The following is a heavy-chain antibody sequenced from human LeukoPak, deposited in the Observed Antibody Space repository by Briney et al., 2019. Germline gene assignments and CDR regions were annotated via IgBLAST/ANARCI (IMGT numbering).Heavy chain of an antibody. Sequence: GSLRLSCAASGFTFGSYAMHWVRQAPGKGLEWVAVISYDGSRKHYGDSVKGRFTISRDNSESTLFLQMNSLRTDDTSVYFCAKYAYNWNAPDGFDMWGQGTMVIVSS. D-gene: IGHD1-1*01. CDR2: ISYDGSRK. CDR3: AKYAYNWNAPDGFDM. J-gene: IGHJ3*02. V-gene: IGHV3-30*18. CDR1: GFTFGSYA.